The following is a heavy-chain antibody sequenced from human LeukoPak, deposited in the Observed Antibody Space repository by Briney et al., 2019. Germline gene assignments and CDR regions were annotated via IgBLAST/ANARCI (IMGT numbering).Heavy chain of an antibody. CDR2: VRQDGGET. D-gene: IGHD3-22*01. V-gene: IGHV3-7*01. CDR1: GLTFSRDW. J-gene: IGHJ1*01. Sequence: GGSLRLSCEASGLTFSRDWMGWVRQAPGKGLEWVTNVRQDGGETYYGDSVKGRFIISRDNAKNSLFLQMNRLRAEDTAVYYCATYSSLNTREFQYWGQGTLVTVSP. CDR3: ATYSSLNTREFQY.